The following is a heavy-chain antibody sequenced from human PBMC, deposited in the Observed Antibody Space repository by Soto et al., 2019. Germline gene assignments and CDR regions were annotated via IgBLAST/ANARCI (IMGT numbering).Heavy chain of an antibody. V-gene: IGHV1-18*04. CDR3: ARDLRIAAAAPINY. CDR2: ISAYNGNT. Sequence: GASVKVSCKASGYTFTSYGTSWVRQAPGQGLEWMGWISAYNGNTNYAQKLQGRVTMTTDTSTSTAYMELRSLRSDDTAVYYCARDLRIAAAAPINYWGQGTLVTVSS. D-gene: IGHD6-13*01. CDR1: GYTFTSYG. J-gene: IGHJ4*02.